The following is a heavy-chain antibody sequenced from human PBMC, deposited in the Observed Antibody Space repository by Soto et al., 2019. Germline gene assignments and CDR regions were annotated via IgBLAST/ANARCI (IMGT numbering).Heavy chain of an antibody. CDR1: GGSISSDY. D-gene: IGHD1-26*01. Sequence: SETLSLTCTVSGGSISSDYWSWIRQPPGKGLEWIGYIYYSGSTNYNPSLKSRVTISVDTSKNQFSLKLSSVTAADTAVYYCASGSYQTGVVDYWGQGTLVTVSS. CDR2: IYYSGST. V-gene: IGHV4-59*01. CDR3: ASGSYQTGVVDY. J-gene: IGHJ4*02.